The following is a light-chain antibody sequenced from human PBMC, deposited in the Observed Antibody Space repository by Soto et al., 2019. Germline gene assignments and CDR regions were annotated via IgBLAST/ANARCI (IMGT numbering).Light chain of an antibody. CDR3: SSYTDSSPFV. V-gene: IGLV2-14*03. J-gene: IGLJ1*01. Sequence: QSALTQPASVSGSPGQSITISCTGTSSDVGGYNYVSWYQQHPGKAPKLLIYDVNNRPSGVSNRFSGSKSGNTASLIISGLQAEDEADYYCSSYTDSSPFVFGPGTKLTVL. CDR1: SSDVGGYNY. CDR2: DVN.